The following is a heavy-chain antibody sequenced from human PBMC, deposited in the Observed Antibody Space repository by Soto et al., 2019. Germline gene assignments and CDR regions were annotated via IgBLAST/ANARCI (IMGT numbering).Heavy chain of an antibody. CDR2: INPSGGST. V-gene: IGHV1-46*01. CDR1: GYTFTNYY. J-gene: IGHJ4*02. Sequence: QVQLVQSGAEVKKPGASVKVSCKASGYTFTNYYIHWVRQAPGQGLEWLGFINPSGGSTDYAQAFHGRVTMTGDTSTTTXXXXXXXXXXXXXXXXXXXXXXXWQQLHSIDYWGQGTPVTVSA. CDR3: XXXXXWQQLHSIDY. D-gene: IGHD2-15*01.